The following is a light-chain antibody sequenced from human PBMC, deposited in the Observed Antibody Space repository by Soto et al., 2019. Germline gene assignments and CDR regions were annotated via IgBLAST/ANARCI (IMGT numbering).Light chain of an antibody. J-gene: IGKJ1*01. CDR1: QSIANF. CDR3: HQSYNSPQT. V-gene: IGKV1-39*01. Sequence: DLQLTQSPSSLSASVGDSVTITCRASQSIANFLNWYQQKPGKAPQVLIYAVSTLQSGVPSRFSGSGFGTDFTLTISSLQPEDFATYFCHQSYNSPQTFGQGTK. CDR2: AVS.